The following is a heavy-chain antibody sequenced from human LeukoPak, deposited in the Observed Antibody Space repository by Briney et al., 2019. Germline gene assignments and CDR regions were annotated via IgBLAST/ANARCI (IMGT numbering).Heavy chain of an antibody. Sequence: SETLSLTCTVSGGSISSYYWSWIRQPPGKGLEWIGYIYYSGSTNYNPSLKSRVTISVDTSKNQFSLKLSSVTAADTAVYYCARSDYDILTGYPKKNDAFDIWGQGTVVTVSS. CDR1: GGSISSYY. D-gene: IGHD3-9*01. CDR2: IYYSGST. CDR3: ARSDYDILTGYPKKNDAFDI. V-gene: IGHV4-59*01. J-gene: IGHJ3*02.